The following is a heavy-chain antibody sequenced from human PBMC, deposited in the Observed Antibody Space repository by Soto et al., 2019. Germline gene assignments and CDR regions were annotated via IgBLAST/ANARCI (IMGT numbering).Heavy chain of an antibody. CDR2: IYWDDDK. D-gene: IGHD3-16*01. CDR1: GFSLTTPGVG. Sequence: QITLKESGPTLVKPTQTLTLTCTFSGFSLTTPGVGVGWIRQPPGKALECLALIYWDDDKRYRPSLQSRLSITKDNYKNQVVLTMTNVDPVDTAAYYCAHIPNYYQYDWFDPWGQGTLVSVSS. CDR3: AHIPNYYQYDWFDP. J-gene: IGHJ5*02. V-gene: IGHV2-5*02.